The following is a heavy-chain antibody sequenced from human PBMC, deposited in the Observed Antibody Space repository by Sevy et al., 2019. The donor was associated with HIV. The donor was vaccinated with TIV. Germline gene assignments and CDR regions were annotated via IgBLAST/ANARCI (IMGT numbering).Heavy chain of an antibody. CDR1: GFTFSSYA. CDR2: ISSRGGST. D-gene: IGHD6-19*01. CDR3: AKAGIAVGGTFDLLYFDY. J-gene: IGHJ4*02. Sequence: GGSLRLSCAASGFTFSSYAMSWVRQAPGKGLEWVSFISSRGGSTYYADSVKGRFTISRDNSKNTLYLQLNSLSAEDTAIYFCAKAGIAVGGTFDLLYFDYWGQGTLVTVSS. V-gene: IGHV3-23*01.